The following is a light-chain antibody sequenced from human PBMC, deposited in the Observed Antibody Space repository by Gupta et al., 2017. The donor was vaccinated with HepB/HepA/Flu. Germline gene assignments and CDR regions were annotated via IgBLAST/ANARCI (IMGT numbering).Light chain of an antibody. Sequence: QTVVTPAPSFSVSPGGTVTLTCGLSSGSVSTSYYPSWYQLTPGQAPRTLIYSTNTRSSGVHDRFAGSILGKKAALTITGAQADDEADYYCVLFLGSGIVIFGGGTKLTVL. CDR1: SGSVSTSYY. V-gene: IGLV8-61*01. CDR2: STN. J-gene: IGLJ2*01. CDR3: VLFLGSGIVI.